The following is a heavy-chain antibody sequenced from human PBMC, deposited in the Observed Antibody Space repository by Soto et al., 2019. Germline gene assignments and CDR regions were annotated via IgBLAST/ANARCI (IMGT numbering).Heavy chain of an antibody. J-gene: IGHJ5*02. D-gene: IGHD3-22*01. Sequence: SETLSLTCTVSGGSISSGGYYWSWIRQHPGKGLEWIGYIYYSGSTYYNPSLKSRVTTSVDTSKNQFSLKLSSVTAADTAVYYYARSYYDSSGYYYDTRWFDPWGQGTLVTVSS. CDR2: IYYSGST. CDR1: GGSISSGGYY. V-gene: IGHV4-31*03. CDR3: ARSYYDSSGYYYDTRWFDP.